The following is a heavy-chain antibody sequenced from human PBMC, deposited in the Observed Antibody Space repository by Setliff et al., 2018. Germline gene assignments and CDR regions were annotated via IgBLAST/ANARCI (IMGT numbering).Heavy chain of an antibody. D-gene: IGHD3-22*01. J-gene: IGHJ4*02. V-gene: IGHV4-30-4*08. CDR3: ARESRYYYDNLGTLDY. CDR2: IYSSGST. Sequence: PSETLSLTCTVSGYSISSGHYWGWIRQPPGKGLEWIGYIYSSGSTYYNPSLKSRVSISVDTSKNQFSLKLSSVTAADTAVYYCARESRYYYDNLGTLDYWGQGTLVTVSS. CDR1: GYSISSGHY.